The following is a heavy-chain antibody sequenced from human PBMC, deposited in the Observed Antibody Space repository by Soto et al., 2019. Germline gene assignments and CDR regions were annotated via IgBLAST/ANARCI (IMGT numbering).Heavy chain of an antibody. CDR1: GFTFSSYS. Sequence: GGSLRLSCAASGFTFSSYSMNWVRQAPGKGLEWVSYISSSSSTIYYADSVKGRFTISRDNAKNSLYLQMNSLRDEDTAVYYCARGGYYYDSSGYYRFDYWGQGTLVTVSS. J-gene: IGHJ4*02. D-gene: IGHD3-22*01. V-gene: IGHV3-48*02. CDR2: ISSSSSTI. CDR3: ARGGYYYDSSGYYRFDY.